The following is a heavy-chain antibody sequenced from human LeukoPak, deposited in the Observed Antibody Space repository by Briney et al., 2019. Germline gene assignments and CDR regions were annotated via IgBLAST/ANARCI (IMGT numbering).Heavy chain of an antibody. V-gene: IGHV4-30-4*01. CDR2: IYYSGST. J-gene: IGHJ4*02. D-gene: IGHD6-13*01. Sequence: PSQTLSLTCTVSGGSISSGDYYWSWIRQPPGKGLEWIGYIYYSGSTYYNPSLKSRVTISVDTSKNQFSLKLSSVTAADTAVYYCARDSSSWYRGFDYWGQGTLVTVSS. CDR1: GGSISSGDYY. CDR3: ARDSSSWYRGFDY.